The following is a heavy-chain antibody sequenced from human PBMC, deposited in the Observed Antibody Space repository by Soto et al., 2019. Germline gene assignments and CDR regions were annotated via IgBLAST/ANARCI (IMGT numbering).Heavy chain of an antibody. D-gene: IGHD2-2*01. CDR1: GGTFSSYA. Sequence: SVKVSCKASGGTFSSYAISWVRQAPGQGLEWMGWIVPIFGAANYAQKFQGRVTITADESTSTAYMELSSLRSEDTAVYYCARGGYCSSTSCYAFLYYIDFSGPGTLVSGSS. J-gene: IGHJ4*02. CDR2: IVPIFGAA. CDR3: ARGGYCSSTSCYAFLYYIDF. V-gene: IGHV1-69*13.